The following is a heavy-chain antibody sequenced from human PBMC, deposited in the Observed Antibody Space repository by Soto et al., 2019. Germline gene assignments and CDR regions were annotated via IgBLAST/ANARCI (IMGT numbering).Heavy chain of an antibody. CDR3: AWAGFSGYYFDY. CDR1: GGSISSSSYY. J-gene: IGHJ4*02. CDR2: IYYSGST. V-gene: IGHV4-39*01. Sequence: QLQLQESGPGLVKPSETLSLTCTVSGGSISSSSYYWGWIRQPPGKGLEWIGSIYYSGSTYYNPSLKSRVTISVDTSKNQFSLKLSSVTAADTAVYYCAWAGFSGYYFDYWGQGTLVTVSS. D-gene: IGHD3-10*01.